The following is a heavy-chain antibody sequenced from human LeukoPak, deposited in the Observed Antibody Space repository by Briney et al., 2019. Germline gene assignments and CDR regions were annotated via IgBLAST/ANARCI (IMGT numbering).Heavy chain of an antibody. V-gene: IGHV3-33*01. J-gene: IGHJ4*02. CDR1: GFTFSDYA. CDR3: ARDRGYSFAHPLDY. D-gene: IGHD5-18*01. Sequence: GGSLRLSCEASGFTFSDYAMHWVRQAPGKGLEWVALIWHDGSNKYYADSVKDRFTISRDNSKNTLYLQMNGLIAEDTAVYYCARDRGYSFAHPLDYWGQGALVTVSS. CDR2: IWHDGSNK.